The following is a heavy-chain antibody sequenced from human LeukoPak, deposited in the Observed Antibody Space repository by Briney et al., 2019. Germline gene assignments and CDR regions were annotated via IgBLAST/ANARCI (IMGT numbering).Heavy chain of an antibody. CDR3: AKARYGDTTLMDAFDI. CDR1: GLTFSSYG. V-gene: IGHV3-30*18. D-gene: IGHD4-17*01. J-gene: IGHJ3*02. CDR2: ISYDGSNE. Sequence: GGSLRLSCAASGLTFSSYGMHWVRQAPGKGLEWVAVISYDGSNEYYADSVKGRFTISRDNSKSTLYLQMNSLRAEDTAVYYCAKARYGDTTLMDAFDIWGQGTMVTVSS.